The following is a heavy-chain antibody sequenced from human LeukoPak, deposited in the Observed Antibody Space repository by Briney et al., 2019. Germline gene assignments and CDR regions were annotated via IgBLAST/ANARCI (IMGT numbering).Heavy chain of an antibody. CDR1: GFTFSTYW. D-gene: IGHD3-16*02. V-gene: IGHV3-7*03. J-gene: IGHJ4*02. CDR2: IKQDGGEK. CDR3: ARDHSDYVWGSYRAADY. Sequence: GGSLRLSCAASGFTFSTYWMSWVRQAPGKGLESVANIKQDGGEKYYVDSVKGRFTISRDNAKNSLYLQMNSLRAEDTAVYYCARDHSDYVWGSYRAADYWGQGTLVTVSS.